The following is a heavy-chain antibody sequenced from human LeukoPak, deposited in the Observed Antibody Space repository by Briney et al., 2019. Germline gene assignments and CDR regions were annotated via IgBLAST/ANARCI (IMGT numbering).Heavy chain of an antibody. V-gene: IGHV3-23*01. J-gene: IGHJ4*02. CDR2: ISGGGSST. Sequence: PGGSLRLSCAASGFTFISYAMSWVRQAPGKGLEWASAISGGGSSTHYADSVKGRFTISRDNSKNTLYLQMNSLRAEDTAVYYCAKAMYSSGWDDLDYWGQGTLVTVSS. D-gene: IGHD6-19*01. CDR3: AKAMYSSGWDDLDY. CDR1: GFTFISYA.